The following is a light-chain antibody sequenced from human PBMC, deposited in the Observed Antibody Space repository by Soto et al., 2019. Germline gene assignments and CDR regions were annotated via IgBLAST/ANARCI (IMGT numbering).Light chain of an antibody. V-gene: IGLV2-14*01. CDR2: DVS. J-gene: IGLJ1*01. Sequence: SVLTQPPSVTGSPGESITVSCTGPRSDVGGYNYVSWYQQHPGKAPKFMIYDVSNRPSGVSNRFSGSKSGNTASLTISGLQTEDEADYYCCSYTTSNTRQIVFGTGTKVTVL. CDR1: RSDVGGYNY. CDR3: CSYTTSNTRQIV.